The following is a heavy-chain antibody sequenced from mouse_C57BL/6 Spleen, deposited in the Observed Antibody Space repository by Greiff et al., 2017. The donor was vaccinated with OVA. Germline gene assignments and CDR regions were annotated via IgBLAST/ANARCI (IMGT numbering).Heavy chain of an antibody. CDR1: GYSITSGYY. D-gene: IGHD1-1*01. Sequence: EVKLVESGPGLVKPSQSLSLTCSVTGYSITSGYYWNWIRQFPGNKLEWMGYISYDGSNNYNPSLKNRISITRDTSKNQFFLKLNSVTTEDTATYYCAVYYGSSYGYFDYWGQGTTLTVSS. CDR2: ISYDGSN. J-gene: IGHJ2*01. CDR3: AVYYGSSYGYFDY. V-gene: IGHV3-6*01.